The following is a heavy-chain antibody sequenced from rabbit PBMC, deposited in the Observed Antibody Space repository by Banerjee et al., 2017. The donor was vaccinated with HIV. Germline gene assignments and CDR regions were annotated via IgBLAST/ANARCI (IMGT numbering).Heavy chain of an antibody. Sequence: QSLEESGGDLVKPGASLTLTCTASGFIFSDNYYMCWVRQAPGKGLEWIGCIWTCDGSTCYASWVNGRFTITKTSSTTVTLQRASLTAAGTATDFCARESSHAAYGYAAINLWGPGTLVTVS. CDR1: GFIFSDNYY. CDR3: ARESSHAAYGYAAINL. CDR2: IWTCDGST. J-gene: IGHJ4*01. V-gene: IGHV1S40*01. D-gene: IGHD6-1*01.